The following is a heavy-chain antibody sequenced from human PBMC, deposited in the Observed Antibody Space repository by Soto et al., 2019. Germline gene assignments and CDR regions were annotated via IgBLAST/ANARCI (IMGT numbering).Heavy chain of an antibody. CDR3: ARQGYQLPHIATGCIDY. V-gene: IGHV4-39*01. CDR1: GGSISSGTYY. D-gene: IGHD2-2*01. Sequence: QLQLQESGPGLVKPSETLSLTCTVSGGSISSGTYYWGWIRQPPGKGLEWIGSLHYSGTTYYNPSLKSRVTMSFDTSKNDFSLELSSVTAADTAVYYCARQGYQLPHIATGCIDYWGQGSLVTVSS. J-gene: IGHJ4*02. CDR2: LHYSGTT.